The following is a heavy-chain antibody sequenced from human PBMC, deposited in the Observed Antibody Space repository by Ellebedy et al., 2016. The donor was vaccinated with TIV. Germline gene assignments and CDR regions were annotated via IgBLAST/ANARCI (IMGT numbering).Heavy chain of an antibody. J-gene: IGHJ6*02. D-gene: IGHD3-16*01. Sequence: GESLKISCVASGFTLSGYWMHWVRQAPGKGLEWVAFIRSDKSAIYYADSARGRFTISRDDSKNTLYLQMNSLRVEDTAVYYCVKGAYPVPTVMAVWGQGTKVTVSS. CDR1: GFTLSGYW. V-gene: IGHV3-30*02. CDR2: IRSDKSAI. CDR3: VKGAYPVPTVMAV.